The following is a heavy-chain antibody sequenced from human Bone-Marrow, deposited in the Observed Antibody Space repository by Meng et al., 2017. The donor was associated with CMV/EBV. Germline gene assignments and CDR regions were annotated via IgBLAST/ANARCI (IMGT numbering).Heavy chain of an antibody. D-gene: IGHD3-3*01. Sequence: SYAMSWVRQAPGKGLEWVSAISGSGGSTYYADSVKGRFTSSRDNSKNTLYLQMNSLRAEDTAVYYCAKDPVTVTIFGVVTSNYFDYWGQGTLVTVSS. CDR2: ISGSGGST. CDR3: AKDPVTVTIFGVVTSNYFDY. CDR1: SYA. V-gene: IGHV3-23*01. J-gene: IGHJ4*02.